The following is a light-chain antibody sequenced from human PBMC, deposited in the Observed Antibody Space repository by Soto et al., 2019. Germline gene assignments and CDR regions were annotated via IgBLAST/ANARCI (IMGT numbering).Light chain of an antibody. CDR2: EVS. CDR3: SSYTSSSTLL. J-gene: IGLJ1*01. Sequence: QSVLTQPASVSGSPGQSITISCTGTSSDVGGYNYVSWYQQHPGKAPKLMIYEVSNRPSGVSNRFSGSKSGNMASLTISGLQAEDEADYYCSSYTSSSTLLFGTGTKVTVL. CDR1: SSDVGGYNY. V-gene: IGLV2-14*01.